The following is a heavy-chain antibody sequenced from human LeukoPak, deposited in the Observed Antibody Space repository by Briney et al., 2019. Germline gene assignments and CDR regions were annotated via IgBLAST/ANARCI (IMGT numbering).Heavy chain of an antibody. Sequence: GGSLRLSCAASGFTVSSNYMSWVRQDPGKGLEWVSVIYSGGSTYYADSVKGRFTISRDNSKNTLYLQMNSLRAEDTAVYYCARMEGYCSSTSCPAGFDPWGQGTLVTVSS. V-gene: IGHV3-66*02. J-gene: IGHJ5*02. CDR2: IYSGGST. CDR1: GFTVSSNY. D-gene: IGHD2-2*01. CDR3: ARMEGYCSSTSCPAGFDP.